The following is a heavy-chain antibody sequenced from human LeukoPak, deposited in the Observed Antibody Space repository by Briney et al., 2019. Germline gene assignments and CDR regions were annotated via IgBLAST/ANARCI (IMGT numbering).Heavy chain of an antibody. CDR2: IHDDGIVT. V-gene: IGHV3-7*01. D-gene: IGHD3-16*01. Sequence: GGSLRLSCAASGFTFSNYAMSWVRQAPGKGLEWVANIHDDGIVTHYVDSVKGRFTISRDNARNSVNLQLNSLRVDDTALYYCARGRGWVDHWGQGTLVTVSS. J-gene: IGHJ4*02. CDR3: ARGRGWVDH. CDR1: GFTFSNYA.